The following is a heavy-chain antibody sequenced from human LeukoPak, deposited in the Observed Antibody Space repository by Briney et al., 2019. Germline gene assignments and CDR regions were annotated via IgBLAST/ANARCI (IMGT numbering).Heavy chain of an antibody. D-gene: IGHD3-22*01. Sequence: ASVKVSCKASGYLFSTYAMNWVRQAPGHGLERMGWINTNTGKPTFAQGFTGRFVLSLDTSASTAYLQISSLKADDTAIYYCARRDSADYHLDYWGQGTLVTVSS. CDR2: INTNTGKP. CDR1: GYLFSTYA. V-gene: IGHV7-4-1*02. CDR3: ARRDSADYHLDY. J-gene: IGHJ4*02.